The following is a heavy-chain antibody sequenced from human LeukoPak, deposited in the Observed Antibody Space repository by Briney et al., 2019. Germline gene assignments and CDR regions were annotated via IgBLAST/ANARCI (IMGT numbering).Heavy chain of an antibody. CDR1: GFTFSSYG. D-gene: IGHD3-10*01. CDR3: ARDRLVRGVMLYYYYGMDV. Sequence: GRSLRLSCAASGFTFSSYGMHWVRQAPGKGLEWVAVIWYDGSNKYYADSVKGRFTISRDNSKNTLYLQMNSLRAEDTAVYYCARDRLVRGVMLYYYYGMDVWGQGTTVTVSS. V-gene: IGHV3-33*01. CDR2: IWYDGSNK. J-gene: IGHJ6*02.